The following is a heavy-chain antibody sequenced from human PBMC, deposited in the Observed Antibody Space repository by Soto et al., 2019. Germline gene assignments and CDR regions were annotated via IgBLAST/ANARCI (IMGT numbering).Heavy chain of an antibody. CDR2: IFHSGDT. V-gene: IGHV4-4*02. CDR1: GDSISNSRW. D-gene: IGHD6-19*01. Sequence: QVQLQESGPGLVKPSGTLSLTCAVSGDSISNSRWWTWVRQPPGKGLEWIGDIFHSGDTNYNPSLKSQVFISVDKSQTQFSLKVSSVTAADTAVYYCAYSTGWYRHDVWGQGTLVTVSS. CDR3: AYSTGWYRHDV. J-gene: IGHJ3*01.